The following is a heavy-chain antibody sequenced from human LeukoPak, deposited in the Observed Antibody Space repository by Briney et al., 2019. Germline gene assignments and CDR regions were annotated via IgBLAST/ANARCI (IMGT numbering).Heavy chain of an antibody. D-gene: IGHD4-11*01. J-gene: IGHJ4*02. CDR1: GYTFTNYY. Sequence: ASVKVSCKASGYTFTNYYIHWVRQAPGQGLEWMGWINPNSGGINYAQKFQGRVTMTRDTSISTAYMELSRLTSDDTAVYYCARDAIVRDYSNSDYWGQGTLVTVSS. CDR2: INPNSGGI. V-gene: IGHV1-2*02. CDR3: ARDAIVRDYSNSDY.